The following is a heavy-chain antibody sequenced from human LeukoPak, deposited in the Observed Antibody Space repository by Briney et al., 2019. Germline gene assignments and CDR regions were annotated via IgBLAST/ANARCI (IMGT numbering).Heavy chain of an antibody. D-gene: IGHD5-12*01. CDR3: AKGAYDYIEMGYFDS. J-gene: IGHJ4*02. V-gene: IGHV3-23*01. CDR1: GFTSMNYA. Sequence: TGGSLRLSCAASGFTSMNYAMNWVRQAPGKGLEWVSVLIGSSGSTDYADSVKGRFTISRDTSKNTVFLQMNSLRAEDTAIYYCAKGAYDYIEMGYFDSWGQGRLVTVSS. CDR2: LIGSSGST.